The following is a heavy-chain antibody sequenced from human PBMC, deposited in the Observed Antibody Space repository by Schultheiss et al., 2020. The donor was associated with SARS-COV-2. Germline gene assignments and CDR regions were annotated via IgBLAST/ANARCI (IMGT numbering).Heavy chain of an antibody. CDR1: GFTFSSYW. Sequence: GGSLRLSCAASGFTFSSYWMSWVRQAPGKGLEWVSAISGSGGSTYYADSVKGRFTISRDNSKNTLYLQMNSLRAEDTAVYYCAKDVPLRGDSGYCSGGSCYGPFDYWGQGTLVTVSS. J-gene: IGHJ4*02. V-gene: IGHV3-23*01. D-gene: IGHD2-15*01. CDR2: ISGSGGST. CDR3: AKDVPLRGDSGYCSGGSCYGPFDY.